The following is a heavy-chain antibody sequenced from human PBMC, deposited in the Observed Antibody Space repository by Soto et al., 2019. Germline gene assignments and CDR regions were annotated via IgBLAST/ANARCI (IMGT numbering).Heavy chain of an antibody. CDR1: GFTFSSYA. J-gene: IGHJ6*02. D-gene: IGHD3-10*01. CDR2: ISGSGGST. Sequence: PGGSLRLSCAASGFTFSSYAMSWVRQAPGKGLEWVSAISGSGGSTYYADSVKGRFTISRDNSKNTLYLQMNSLRSEDTAVYYCVAPTGRGVTTYYLYGMDVWGQGTTVTVSS. V-gene: IGHV3-23*01. CDR3: VAPTGRGVTTYYLYGMDV.